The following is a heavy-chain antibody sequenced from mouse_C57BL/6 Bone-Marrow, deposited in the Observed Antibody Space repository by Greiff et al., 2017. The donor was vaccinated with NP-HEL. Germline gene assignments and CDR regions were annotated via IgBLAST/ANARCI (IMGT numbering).Heavy chain of an antibody. CDR3: ASATMSTTRNYAIDY. D-gene: IGHD2-4*01. Sequence: EVHLVESGGGLVKPGGSLTLSCAASGFTFSSYAMSWVRQTPEKRLEWVATISDGGSCTYYPDNVKGRFTITRDNAKNNLYLQMSHLKSEDTAMYYCASATMSTTRNYAIDYWGQGTTVTVSS. J-gene: IGHJ4*01. CDR1: GFTFSSYA. V-gene: IGHV5-4*01. CDR2: ISDGGSCT.